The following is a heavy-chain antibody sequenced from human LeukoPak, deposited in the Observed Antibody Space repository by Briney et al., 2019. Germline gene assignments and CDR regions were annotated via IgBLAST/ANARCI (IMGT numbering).Heavy chain of an antibody. J-gene: IGHJ4*02. V-gene: IGHV1-46*01. D-gene: IGHD2-2*01. CDR2: INPSGGST. CDR3: ARSSTSDY. Sequence: EASVKVSCKASGYTFTNYFMHWVRRAPGQGLEWMGIINPSGGSTTYAQKFQGRVTMTRDTSTSTVYMELSSLRSEDTAVYYCARSSTSDYWGQGTLVTVSS. CDR1: GYTFTNYF.